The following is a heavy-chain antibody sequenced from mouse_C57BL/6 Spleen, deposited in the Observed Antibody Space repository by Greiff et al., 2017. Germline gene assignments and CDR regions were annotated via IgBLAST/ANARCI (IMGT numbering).Heavy chain of an antibody. CDR1: GFTFSSYA. CDR2: ISSGGDYI. CDR3: TSPYDGYYWFAY. V-gene: IGHV5-9-1*02. D-gene: IGHD2-3*01. Sequence: DVHLVESGEGLVKPGGSLKLSCAASGFTFSSYAMSWVRQTPEKRLEWVAYISSGGDYIYYADTVKGRFTISRDNARNTLYLQMSSLKSEDTAMYYCTSPYDGYYWFAYWGQGTLVTVSA. J-gene: IGHJ3*01.